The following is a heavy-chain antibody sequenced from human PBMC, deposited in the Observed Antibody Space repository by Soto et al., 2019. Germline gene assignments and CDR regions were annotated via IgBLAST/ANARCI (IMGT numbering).Heavy chain of an antibody. V-gene: IGHV4-34*02. Sequence: QVPLQQGGARLLKASEALFLTFEVPGGFLRGYYCMWIRQPPGKGLEWIGEVIPSGNTNYKPSLKSRLTISLDTSKNQFSLNLTSVTAADTAMYYCARGRRIDSWGQGTLVTVSA. CDR3: ARGRRIDS. CDR1: GGFLRGYY. J-gene: IGHJ4*02. CDR2: VIPSGNT.